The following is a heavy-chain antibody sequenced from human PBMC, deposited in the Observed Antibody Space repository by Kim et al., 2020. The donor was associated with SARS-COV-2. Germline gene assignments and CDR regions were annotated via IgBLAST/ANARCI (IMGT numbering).Heavy chain of an antibody. V-gene: IGHV3-23*01. CDR1: GFTFSSYA. Sequence: GGSLRLSCAASGFTFSSYAMSWVRQAPGKGLEWVSAISGSGGSTYYADSVKGRFTISRDNSKNTLYLQMNSLRAEDTAVYYCAKVEVLTGYFGGDYFDYWGQGTLVTVSS. D-gene: IGHD3-9*01. J-gene: IGHJ4*02. CDR2: ISGSGGST. CDR3: AKVEVLTGYFGGDYFDY.